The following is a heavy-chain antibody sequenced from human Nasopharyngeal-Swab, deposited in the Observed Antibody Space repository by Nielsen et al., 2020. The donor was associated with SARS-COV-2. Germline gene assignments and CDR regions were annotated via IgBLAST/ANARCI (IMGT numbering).Heavy chain of an antibody. D-gene: IGHD6-19*01. Sequence: GESLKISYAASGFTFSSYGMHWVRQAPGKGLEWVAVIWYDGSNKYYVDSVKGRFTISRDNSKNTLYLQMNSLRAEDTAVYYCARPSGRLAFDIWGQGTMVTVSS. CDR2: IWYDGSNK. CDR1: GFTFSSYG. CDR3: ARPSGRLAFDI. J-gene: IGHJ3*02. V-gene: IGHV3-33*01.